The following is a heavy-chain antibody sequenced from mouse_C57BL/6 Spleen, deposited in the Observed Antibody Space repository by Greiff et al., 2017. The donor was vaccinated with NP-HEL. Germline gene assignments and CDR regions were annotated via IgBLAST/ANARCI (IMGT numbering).Heavy chain of an antibody. Sequence: QVQLQQSGAELVMPGASVKLSCKASGYTFTSYWMHWVKQRPGQGLEWIGEIDPSDSYTNYNQKFKGKSTLTVDKSSSTAYMQLSSLTSEDSAVYYCARWGYSEDYFDYWGQGTTLTVSS. CDR3: ARWGYSEDYFDY. J-gene: IGHJ2*01. D-gene: IGHD2-14*01. CDR2: IDPSDSYT. V-gene: IGHV1-69*01. CDR1: GYTFTSYW.